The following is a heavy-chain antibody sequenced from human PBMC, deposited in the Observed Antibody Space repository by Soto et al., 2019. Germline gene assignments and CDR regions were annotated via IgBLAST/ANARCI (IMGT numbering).Heavy chain of an antibody. Sequence: ASVKVSCKASVCIFSSYAMNWVRQAPGQRLEWMGWINAGNGNTKYSQKFQGRVTITRDTSASTAYMELSSLRSEDTAVYYCARGVSTVTPNWFDPWGQGSLVTVSS. D-gene: IGHD4-17*01. V-gene: IGHV1-3*01. CDR1: VCIFSSYA. CDR3: ARGVSTVTPNWFDP. J-gene: IGHJ5*02. CDR2: INAGNGNT.